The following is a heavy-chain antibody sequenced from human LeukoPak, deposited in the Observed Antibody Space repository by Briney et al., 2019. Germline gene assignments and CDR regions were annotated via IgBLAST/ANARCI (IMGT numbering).Heavy chain of an antibody. D-gene: IGHD3-10*01. V-gene: IGHV3-23*01. J-gene: IGHJ4*02. CDR1: GFTFSSYA. Sequence: GGPLRLSCAASGFTFSSYAMSWVRQAPGKGLEWVSAISGSGGSTYYADSVKGRFTISRDNSKNTLYPQMNSLRAEDTAVYYCAKDRGGYYYGSGSYYIAYYFDYWGQGTLVTVSS. CDR2: ISGSGGST. CDR3: AKDRGGYYYGSGSYYIAYYFDY.